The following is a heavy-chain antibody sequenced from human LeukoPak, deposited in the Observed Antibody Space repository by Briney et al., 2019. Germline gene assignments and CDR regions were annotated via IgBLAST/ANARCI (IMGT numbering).Heavy chain of an antibody. V-gene: IGHV1-18*01. CDR2: ISAYNGNT. J-gene: IGHJ6*03. Sequence: AASVKVSCKASGYTFTSYGISWVRQAPGQGLEWMGWISAYNGNTNYAQKLQGRVTMTTDTSTSTAYMELSSLRSEDTAVYYCARGSSSSYYYYMDVWGKGTTVTVSS. CDR1: GYTFTSYG. CDR3: ARGSSSSYYYYMDV. D-gene: IGHD6-13*01.